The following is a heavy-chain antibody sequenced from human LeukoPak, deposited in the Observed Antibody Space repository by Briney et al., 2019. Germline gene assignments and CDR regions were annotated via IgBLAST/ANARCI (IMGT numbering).Heavy chain of an antibody. V-gene: IGHV3-33*01. CDR3: ARDVPHNWFDT. J-gene: IGHJ5*02. CDR1: GFTFSSYG. Sequence: GGSLRLSCAASGFTFSSYGMHWVRQAPGKGLEWVAVIWYDGSNKYYADSVEGRFTISRDNSKNTLYLQMNSLRAEDTAVYYCARDVPHNWFDTWGQGTLVTVSS. CDR2: IWYDGSNK.